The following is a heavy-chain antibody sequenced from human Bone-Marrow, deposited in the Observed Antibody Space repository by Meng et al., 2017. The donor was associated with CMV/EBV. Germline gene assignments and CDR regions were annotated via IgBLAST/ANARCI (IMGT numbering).Heavy chain of an antibody. CDR2: ISYDGSNK. Sequence: GESLKISCAASGFTFSSYAMHWVRQAPGKGLEWVAVISYDGSNKYYADSVKGRFTISRDNSKNTLYLQMNSLRAEDTAVYYCARGYPQGIVGMDVWGQGNTVTVSS. CDR1: GFTFSSYA. D-gene: IGHD1-26*01. V-gene: IGHV3-30*04. CDR3: ARGYPQGIVGMDV. J-gene: IGHJ6*02.